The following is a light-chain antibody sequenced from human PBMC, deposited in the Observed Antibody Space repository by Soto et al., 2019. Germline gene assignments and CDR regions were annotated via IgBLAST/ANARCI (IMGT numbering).Light chain of an antibody. CDR2: VAA. CDR1: QSVSSR. Sequence: EIVLTQSPGTLSLSPGERATLSCRASQSVSSRLAWYQQKPGQAPTVLISVAASRSTGIPDRFSGGGSATDFTLTIRRMQSADFAISYCQQYGISPLTLGQGKRLDIK. V-gene: IGKV3-20*01. J-gene: IGKJ5*01. CDR3: QQYGISPLT.